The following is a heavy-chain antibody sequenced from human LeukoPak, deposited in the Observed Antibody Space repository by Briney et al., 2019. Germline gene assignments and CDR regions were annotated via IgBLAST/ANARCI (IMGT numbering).Heavy chain of an antibody. CDR2: ISHDGSNK. CDR1: GFTFSNFD. CDR3: AKEKSSSNIDH. D-gene: IGHD2-2*01. Sequence: GGSLRLSCAASGFTFSNFDMHWVRQAPGEGLEWVAVISHDGSNKFYVDSVKGRFTISRDNSQNTLYLQMNRLRGEDTAVYYCAKEKSSSNIDHCGQGTLVTVSS. J-gene: IGHJ4*02. V-gene: IGHV3-30*18.